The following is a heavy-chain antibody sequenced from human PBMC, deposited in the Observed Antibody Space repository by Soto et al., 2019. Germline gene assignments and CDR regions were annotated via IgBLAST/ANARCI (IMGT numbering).Heavy chain of an antibody. CDR3: ARDLYCSGGSCPNWFDP. CDR1: GFTFSSYS. V-gene: IGHV3-21*01. Sequence: GGSLRLSCAASGFTFSSYSMNWVRQAPGKGLEWVSSISSSSSYIYYADSVKGRFTISRDNAKNSLYLQMNSLRAEDTAVYYCARDLYCSGGSCPNWFDPWGQGTLVTVSS. J-gene: IGHJ5*02. CDR2: ISSSSSYI. D-gene: IGHD2-15*01.